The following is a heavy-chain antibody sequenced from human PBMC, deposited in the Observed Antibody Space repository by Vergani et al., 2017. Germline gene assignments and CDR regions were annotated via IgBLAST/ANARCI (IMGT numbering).Heavy chain of an antibody. V-gene: IGHV3-48*03. CDR1: GFTFSSYE. CDR2: ISSSGSTI. CDR3: AREAGVSGYYYYGMDV. J-gene: IGHJ6*02. Sequence: EVQLVESGGGLVQPGGSLRLSCAASGFTFSSYEMNWVRQAPGKGLEWVSYISSSGSTIYYADSVKGRFTISRDNAKNSLYLQMNSLGAEDTAVYYCAREAGVSGYYYYGMDVWGQGTTVTVSS. D-gene: IGHD6-13*01.